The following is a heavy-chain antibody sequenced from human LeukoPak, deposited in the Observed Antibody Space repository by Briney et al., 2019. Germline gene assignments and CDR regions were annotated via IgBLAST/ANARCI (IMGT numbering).Heavy chain of an antibody. CDR1: GFTLSSNY. V-gene: IGHV3-53*01. Sequence: GGSLRLSCAASGFTLSSNYMSWVRQAPGKGLEGVSVIYSGGSTYYADSVKGRFTISRDNSKNTLYLQMNSLRAEDTAVYYCASGGELAFDYWGQGTLVTVSS. CDR2: IYSGGST. J-gene: IGHJ4*02. CDR3: ASGGELAFDY. D-gene: IGHD1-26*01.